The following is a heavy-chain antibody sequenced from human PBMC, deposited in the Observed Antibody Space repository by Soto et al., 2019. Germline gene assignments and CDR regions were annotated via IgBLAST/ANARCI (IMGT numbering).Heavy chain of an antibody. J-gene: IGHJ4*02. CDR3: AKERARGVIGGYPFDY. V-gene: IGHV3-43*01. CDR2: ISWDGGST. D-gene: IGHD3-10*01. Sequence: GGSLRLSCAASGFTFDDYTMHWVRQAPGKGLEWVSLISWDGGSTYYADSVKGRFTISRDNSKNSLYLQMNSLRTEDTALYYCAKERARGVIGGYPFDYRGQGTLVTVSS. CDR1: GFTFDDYT.